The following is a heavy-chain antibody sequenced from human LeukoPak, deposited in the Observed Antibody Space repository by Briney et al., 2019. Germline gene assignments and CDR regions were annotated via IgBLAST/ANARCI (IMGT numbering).Heavy chain of an antibody. V-gene: IGHV3-7*01. Sequence: GGSLRLSCAASGIIITSYWMSWVRQTPGKGLEWEANIKQDGSEKNYVDSVKGRFTIFRDNARNSLYLQMNSLGAEDTAVYYCASHSYGYNHWGQGTLVIVSS. CDR2: IKQDGSEK. J-gene: IGHJ5*02. CDR3: ASHSYGYNH. CDR1: GIIITSYW. D-gene: IGHD3-16*01.